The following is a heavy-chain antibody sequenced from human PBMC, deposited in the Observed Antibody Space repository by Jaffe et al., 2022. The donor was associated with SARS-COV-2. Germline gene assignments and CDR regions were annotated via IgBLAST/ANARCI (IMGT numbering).Heavy chain of an antibody. D-gene: IGHD3-10*01. CDR2: IKQDGSEK. CDR3: ARDSSGHIWFGELLAFGHAFDI. Sequence: EVQVVESGGGLVQPGGSQRLSCAASGFTFSSYWMSWVRQAPGKGLEWVANIKQDGSEKYYVDSVKGRFTISRDNAKNSLYLQMNSLRAEDTAVYYCARDSSGHIWFGELLAFGHAFDIWGQGTMVTVSS. J-gene: IGHJ3*02. CDR1: GFTFSSYW. V-gene: IGHV3-7*01.